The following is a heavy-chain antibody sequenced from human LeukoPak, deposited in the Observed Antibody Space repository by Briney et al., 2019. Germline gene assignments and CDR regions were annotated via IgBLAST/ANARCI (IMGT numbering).Heavy chain of an antibody. Sequence: SQTLSLTCAISGDSVSSNGAAWNWIRQSPSRGLEWLGRTYYRSKWYNDYAVSVKSRITINPDTSKNQFSLQLNSVTPEDTAVYYCARDGSKGRSSSWYEGFDPWGQGTLVTVSS. D-gene: IGHD6-13*01. CDR2: TYYRSKWYN. CDR3: ARDGSKGRSSSWYEGFDP. CDR1: GDSVSSNGAA. J-gene: IGHJ5*02. V-gene: IGHV6-1*01.